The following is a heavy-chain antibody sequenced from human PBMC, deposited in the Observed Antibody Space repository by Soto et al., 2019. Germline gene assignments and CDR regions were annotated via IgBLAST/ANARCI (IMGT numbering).Heavy chain of an antibody. V-gene: IGHV3-73*01. CDR1: GFTFSDSA. CDR2: IRSKLNNYAT. CDR3: ARQVGASFPGRLDP. D-gene: IGHD1-26*01. Sequence: GGSLRLSCAASGFTFSDSAIHWVRRASGKGLEWVGRIRSKLNNYATTYAASVKGRFAISRDDSENTVYLQVNSLKTEDTAVYYCARQVGASFPGRLDPWGQGTLVTV. J-gene: IGHJ5*02.